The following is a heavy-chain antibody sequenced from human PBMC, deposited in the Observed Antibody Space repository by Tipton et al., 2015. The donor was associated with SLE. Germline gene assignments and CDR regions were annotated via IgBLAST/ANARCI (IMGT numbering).Heavy chain of an antibody. V-gene: IGHV4-59*08. CDR3: ARHYLWFGESSPSHFDY. J-gene: IGHJ4*02. CDR2: IYYSGTT. CDR1: GGSISSHY. D-gene: IGHD3-10*01. Sequence: LRLSCTVSGGSISSHYWSWIRQPPGKGLEWIGYIYYSGTTNSSPSLKSRIIMSVDTSKKQFSLELTSVTAADTAVYYCARHYLWFGESSPSHFDYWGQGTLITVSS.